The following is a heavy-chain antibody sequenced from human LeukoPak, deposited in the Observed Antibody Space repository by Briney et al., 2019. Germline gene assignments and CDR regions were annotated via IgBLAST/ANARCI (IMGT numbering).Heavy chain of an antibody. CDR1: GGSISSSSYY. J-gene: IGHJ3*02. CDR3: ARQDCSGGSCYSGAFDI. Sequence: SETLSLTCTVSGGSISSSSYYWGWIRQPPGKGLEWIGSIYYSGSTYYNPSLKSRVTISVDTSKNQFSLKLSPVTAADTAVYYCARQDCSGGSCYSGAFDIWGQGTMVTVSS. CDR2: IYYSGST. V-gene: IGHV4-39*01. D-gene: IGHD2-15*01.